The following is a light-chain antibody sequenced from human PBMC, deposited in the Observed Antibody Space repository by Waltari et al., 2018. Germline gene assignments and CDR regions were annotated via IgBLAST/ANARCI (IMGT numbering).Light chain of an antibody. V-gene: IGKV1-9*01. Sequence: IQLTQSPSSLSASVGDRASITCRASQGISSSLAWYQQRPGKVPKLLIYAASTLQSGVPSRFSGSGSGTDFTLTISSLQPEDSATYYCQQLHSFPLTFGPGTKVEFK. CDR3: QQLHSFPLT. J-gene: IGKJ3*01. CDR1: QGISSS. CDR2: AAS.